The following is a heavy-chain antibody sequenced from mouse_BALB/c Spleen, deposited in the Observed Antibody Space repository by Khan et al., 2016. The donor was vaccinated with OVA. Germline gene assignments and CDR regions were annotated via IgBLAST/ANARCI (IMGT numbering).Heavy chain of an antibody. V-gene: IGHV5-6*01. Sequence: EVELVESGGDLVKPRGSLKLSCAASGFTFSSYSMSWVRQTPDKRLEWVATISSGGDYTYYPDSVKGRFTISGDNAKNTLYLQMRSLKSEDTAMYYCASHLTGSFAYWGQGTLVTVSA. J-gene: IGHJ3*01. CDR3: ASHLTGSFAY. D-gene: IGHD4-1*01. CDR1: GFTFSSYS. CDR2: ISSGGDYT.